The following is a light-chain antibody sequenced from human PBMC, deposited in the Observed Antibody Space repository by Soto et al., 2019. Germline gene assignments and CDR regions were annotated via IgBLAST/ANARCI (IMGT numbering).Light chain of an antibody. J-gene: IGLJ1*01. CDR1: SSNIGSNT. V-gene: IGLV1-44*01. CDR2: SHN. Sequence: QSVLTQPPSASGTPGQRVTISCSGSSSNIGSNTVNWYQQLPGTAPQLLIYSHNQRPSGVPDRFSGSKSGTSASLAISGLQSEDEADYYCAAWDDSLNGRFVFGTGTKVPVL. CDR3: AAWDDSLNGRFV.